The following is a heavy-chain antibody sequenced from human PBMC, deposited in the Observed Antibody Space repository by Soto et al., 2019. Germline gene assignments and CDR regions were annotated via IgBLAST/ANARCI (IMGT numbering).Heavy chain of an antibody. Sequence: EXSVKVSCNASGGPFISYAIIWGRQAPGQGLEWMGGIIPIFGTANYAQKFQGRVTITADESTSTAYMELSSLRSEDTAVYYCARVLDKAMGEYYYYGMDVWGQGTTVTVSS. CDR1: GGPFISYA. CDR3: ARVLDKAMGEYYYYGMDV. CDR2: IIPIFGTA. D-gene: IGHD5-18*01. J-gene: IGHJ6*02. V-gene: IGHV1-69*01.